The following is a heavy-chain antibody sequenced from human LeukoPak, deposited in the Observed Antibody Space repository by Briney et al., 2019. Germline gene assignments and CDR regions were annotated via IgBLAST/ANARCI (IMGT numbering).Heavy chain of an antibody. CDR1: EFSLINAW. J-gene: IGHJ4*02. Sequence: PGGSLRLSCAASEFSLINAWMSWVRQAPGKGLEWVGRIRSEADGGTLDYAALVKGRFTISRDASKNTLYLQMNSLKTEDTAVYYCTTVIMGTPKDDYWGQGTLATVSS. CDR3: TTVIMGTPKDDY. CDR2: IRSEADGGTL. D-gene: IGHD4-23*01. V-gene: IGHV3-15*01.